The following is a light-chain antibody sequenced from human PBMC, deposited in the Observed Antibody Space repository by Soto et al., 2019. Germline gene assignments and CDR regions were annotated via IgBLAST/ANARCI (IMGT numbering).Light chain of an antibody. CDR3: QSYDSSLGSYV. V-gene: IGLV1-40*01. J-gene: IGLJ1*01. CDR1: SSNIGAGYD. CDR2: GNS. Sequence: QSVLTQPPSVSGAPGQRVTISCTGSSSNIGAGYDVHWYQQLPGTAPKLLIYGNSNRPSGVPDRFSGSKSGTSASLAITGLQDEDEADYYCQSYDSSLGSYVFGTGTKLTVL.